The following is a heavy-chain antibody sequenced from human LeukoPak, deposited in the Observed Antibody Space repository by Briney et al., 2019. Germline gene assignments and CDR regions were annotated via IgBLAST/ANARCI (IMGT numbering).Heavy chain of an antibody. CDR3: ARMRRGIVVVVAANALGAFDI. V-gene: IGHV4-34*01. CDR2: INHSGST. J-gene: IGHJ3*02. Sequence: PSETLSLTCAVYGGSFSGYYWSWIRQPPQKGLEWIGEINHSGSTNYNPSLKSRVTISVDTSKNQFSLKLSSVTAADTAVYYCARMRRGIVVVVAANALGAFDIWGQGTMVTVSS. D-gene: IGHD2-15*01. CDR1: GGSFSGYY.